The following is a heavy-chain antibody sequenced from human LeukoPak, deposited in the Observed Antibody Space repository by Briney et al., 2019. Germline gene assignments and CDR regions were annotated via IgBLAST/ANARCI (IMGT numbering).Heavy chain of an antibody. D-gene: IGHD1-26*01. CDR2: IRYDGTNE. Sequence: GGSPRLSCAASGFTFSSYGMHWVRQAPGKGLQWVAFIRYDGTNEYYADSVKGRFTISRDNSKNTLSLQMNSLRAEDTAVYYCSKDPSIVEPTPSGRGGQGTLVTVSS. V-gene: IGHV3-30*02. CDR1: GFTFSSYG. CDR3: SKDPSIVEPTPSGR. J-gene: IGHJ4*02.